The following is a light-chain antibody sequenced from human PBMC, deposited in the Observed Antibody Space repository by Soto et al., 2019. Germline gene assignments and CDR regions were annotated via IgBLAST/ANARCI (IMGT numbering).Light chain of an antibody. J-gene: IGKJ2*01. CDR1: QSVGSEY. Sequence: DIVLTQSPGTLSLSPGERATLSCRASQSVGSEYLAWYQQKRGQAPRLLMYGASSRATGIPDRFSGSGSGTDFTLTISRLEPEDSAVYYCQQYGNLMYTFGQGTKLEIK. CDR3: QQYGNLMYT. CDR2: GAS. V-gene: IGKV3-20*01.